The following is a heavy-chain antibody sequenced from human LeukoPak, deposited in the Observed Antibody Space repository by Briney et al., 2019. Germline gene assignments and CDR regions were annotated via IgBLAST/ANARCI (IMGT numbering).Heavy chain of an antibody. D-gene: IGHD6-6*01. CDR3: ASGIQYSRYYYGMDV. CDR2: IYYSGGT. J-gene: IGHJ6*02. CDR1: GGSISSYY. Sequence: PSETLSLTCTVSGGSISSYYWSWIRQPPGKGLEWIGYIYYSGGTNYNPSLKSRVTVSVDTSKNQFSLKLSSVTAADTAVYYCASGIQYSRYYYGMDVWGQGTTVTVSS. V-gene: IGHV4-59*01.